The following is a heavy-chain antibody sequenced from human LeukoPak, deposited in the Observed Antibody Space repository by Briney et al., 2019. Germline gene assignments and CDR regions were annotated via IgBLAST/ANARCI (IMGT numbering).Heavy chain of an antibody. V-gene: IGHV3-21*01. Sequence: GGSLRLSCAASGFTFSSYSMNWVRQAPGKGLEWVSSISSSSSYIYYADSVKGRFTISRDNAKNSLYLQMNSLRAEDTAVYYCARDRDGYTPPDYWGQGTLVTVSS. CDR1: GFTFSSYS. CDR2: ISSSSSYI. D-gene: IGHD5-24*01. J-gene: IGHJ4*02. CDR3: ARDRDGYTPPDY.